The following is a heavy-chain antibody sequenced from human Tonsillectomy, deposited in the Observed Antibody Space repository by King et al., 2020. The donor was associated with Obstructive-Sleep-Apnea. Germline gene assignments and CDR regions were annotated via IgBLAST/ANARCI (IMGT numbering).Heavy chain of an antibody. Sequence: VQLVESGGGLVQPGRSLRLSCAASGFNFDDYAMHWVRQAPGKGLEWVSGISWNSGSIGYADSVKGRFTISRDNAKNSLYLQMNSLRAEDTALYYCAKGHDDSSGLYEYFDYWGQGTLVTVSS. CDR3: AKGHDDSSGLYEYFDY. CDR1: GFNFDDYA. V-gene: IGHV3-9*01. J-gene: IGHJ4*02. D-gene: IGHD3-22*01. CDR2: ISWNSGSI.